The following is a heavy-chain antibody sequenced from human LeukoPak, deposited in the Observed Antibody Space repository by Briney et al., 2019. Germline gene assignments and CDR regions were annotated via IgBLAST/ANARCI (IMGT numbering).Heavy chain of an antibody. CDR2: ISYSGST. V-gene: IGHV4-59*08. J-gene: IGHJ4*02. CDR1: GGSISSYY. D-gene: IGHD2/OR15-2a*01. Sequence: SETLSLTCTVSGGSISSYYRSWIRQPPGKGLEWIGYISYSGSTNYNPSLKSRVTISLDTSKNQSSLKLSSVTAADTAVYYCAGHHPRNTVDFWGQGTLVTVSS. CDR3: AGHHPRNTVDF.